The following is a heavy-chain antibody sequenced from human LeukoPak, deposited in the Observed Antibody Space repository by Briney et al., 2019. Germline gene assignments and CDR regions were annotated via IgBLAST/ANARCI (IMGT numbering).Heavy chain of an antibody. D-gene: IGHD6-19*01. Sequence: GGSLRLSCAASGFTFSSYAMTWVRQAPGKGLEWVSAISGSGDNTFYADSVKGRFTISRDIAKNSLYLQMNSLRAEDTAVYYCARDRPQQWLVRGQRGYYYYMDVWGKGTTVTISS. J-gene: IGHJ6*03. CDR3: ARDRPQQWLVRGQRGYYYYMDV. V-gene: IGHV3-23*01. CDR2: ISGSGDNT. CDR1: GFTFSSYA.